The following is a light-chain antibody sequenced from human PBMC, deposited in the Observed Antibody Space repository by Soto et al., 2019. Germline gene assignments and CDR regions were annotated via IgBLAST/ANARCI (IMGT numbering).Light chain of an antibody. CDR2: TAS. V-gene: IGKV1-39*01. CDR1: QNINNF. Sequence: DIQMTQSPSSLSASVGDRVTITCRASQNINNFLNWYQQRPGKVPNLLIYTASNLQTGVPSRFGGRGSGTDFTLTISSLRPEDFATYYCQQSFITPPTFGQGTRLDI. J-gene: IGKJ2*01. CDR3: QQSFITPPT.